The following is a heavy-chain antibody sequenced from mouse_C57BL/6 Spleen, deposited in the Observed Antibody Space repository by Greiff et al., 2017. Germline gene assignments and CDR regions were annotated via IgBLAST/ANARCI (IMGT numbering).Heavy chain of an antibody. V-gene: IGHV5-17*01. J-gene: IGHJ1*03. Sequence: EVKLVESGGGLVKPGGSLKLSCAASGFTFSDYGMHWVRQAPEKGLEWVAYISSGSSTSYYADTVKGRFTISRDNAKNTMFLQVTSLRSEDTAMYYCANTTGGWYFDVWGKGTTVTVSS. CDR3: ANTTGGWYFDV. CDR2: ISSGSSTS. CDR1: GFTFSDYG. D-gene: IGHD1-1*01.